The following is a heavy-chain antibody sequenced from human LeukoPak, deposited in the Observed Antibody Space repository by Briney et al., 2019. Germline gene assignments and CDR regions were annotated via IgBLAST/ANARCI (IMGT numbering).Heavy chain of an antibody. J-gene: IGHJ2*01. CDR3: ARGPHCSSTSCYAKNWYFDL. CDR1: AGSLSGYY. CDR2: INHSGST. V-gene: IGHV4-34*01. Sequence: SETLSLTCAVYAGSLSGYYWSWIRQPPGKGLEWNGEINHSGSTNNNPSLKRRVTIPVETSTIQFSLNLSSVTAADTAVYYCARGPHCSSTSCYAKNWYFDLWGRGTLVTVSS. D-gene: IGHD2-2*01.